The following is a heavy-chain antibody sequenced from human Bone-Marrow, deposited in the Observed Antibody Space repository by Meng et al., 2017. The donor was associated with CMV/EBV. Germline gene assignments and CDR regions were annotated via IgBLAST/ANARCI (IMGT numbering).Heavy chain of an antibody. V-gene: IGHV3-7*01. CDR1: GFTFSSYW. CDR2: IKQDGSEK. Sequence: GESLKISCAASGFTFSSYWMSWVRQAPGKGLEWVANIKQDGSEKYYVDSVKGRFTISRDNAKNSLYLQMNSLRAEDTAVYYCARCEWNDALDYWGQGTLVTVSS. D-gene: IGHD1-1*01. J-gene: IGHJ4*02. CDR3: ARCEWNDALDY.